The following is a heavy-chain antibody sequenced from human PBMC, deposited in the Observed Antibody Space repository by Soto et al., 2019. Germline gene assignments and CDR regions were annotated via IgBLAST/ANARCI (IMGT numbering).Heavy chain of an antibody. J-gene: IGHJ6*04. CDR3: ARDKIAVVNYYYYGMDV. Sequence: GGSLRLSCAASGFTFSSYSMNWVRQAPGKGLEWVSSISSSSSYIYYADSVKGRFTISRDNAKNSLYLQMNSLRAEDTAVYYCARDKIAVVNYYYYGMDVWGKGTTVTVSS. CDR2: ISSSSSYI. D-gene: IGHD6-19*01. V-gene: IGHV3-21*01. CDR1: GFTFSSYS.